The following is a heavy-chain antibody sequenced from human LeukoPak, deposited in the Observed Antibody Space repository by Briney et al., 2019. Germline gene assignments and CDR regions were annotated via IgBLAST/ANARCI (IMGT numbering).Heavy chain of an antibody. J-gene: IGHJ4*02. CDR3: VRWKDGWEFDY. CDR1: GYTFSSSW. V-gene: IGHV3-7*05. D-gene: IGHD5-24*01. CDR2: IKDDGTED. Sequence: GGSLRLSCAPSGYTFSSSWMTWVRQAPGKGLEWVAHIKDDGTEDYYVDSVKGRFTISSDNAKNSLYLQMNSVEAEDTDVYYCVRWKDGWEFDYWGQGTLVSVSS.